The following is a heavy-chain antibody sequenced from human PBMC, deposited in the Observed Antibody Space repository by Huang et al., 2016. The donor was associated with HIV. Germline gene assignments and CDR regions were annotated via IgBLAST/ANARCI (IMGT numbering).Heavy chain of an antibody. CDR3: ARDWSFGSSTSPAD. J-gene: IGHJ4*02. V-gene: IGHV1-2*02. CDR2: INPDRGGT. Sequence: QVQLVQSGAEVKNPGASVRVSCKASGYTFTDSNIHWVRQAPGQGLAWIGGINPDRGGTIDAPRCQGSITMPRDPTSSTVHMDLRRIQSDATAVYFCARDWSFGSSTSPADWGQGTLVTVSS. CDR1: GYTFTDSN. D-gene: IGHD6-6*01.